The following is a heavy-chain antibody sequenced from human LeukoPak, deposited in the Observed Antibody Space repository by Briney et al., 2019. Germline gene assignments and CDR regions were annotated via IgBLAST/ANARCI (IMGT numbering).Heavy chain of an antibody. CDR1: GFTFGDYA. CDR3: TRDRDYDLTDFDY. J-gene: IGHJ4*02. V-gene: IGHV3-49*04. D-gene: IGHD3-3*01. CDR2: IRSKAYGGTT. Sequence: PGGSLRLSCTASGFTFGDYAMSWVRQAPGKGLELVGCIRSKAYGGTTEYAASVKGRFTISRDDSKSIAYLQMNSLKTEDTAVYYCTRDRDYDLTDFDYWGQGTLVTVSS.